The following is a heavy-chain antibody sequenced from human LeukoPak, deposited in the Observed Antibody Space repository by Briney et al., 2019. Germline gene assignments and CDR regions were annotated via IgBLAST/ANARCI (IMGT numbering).Heavy chain of an antibody. Sequence: ASVKVSCKASGGTFSSYAISWVRQAPGQGLEWMGGIIPIFGTANYAQKFQGRVTITTDESTSTAYMELSSLRSEDTAVYYCAREVYDFWSGYFDYWDQGTLVTVSS. J-gene: IGHJ4*02. D-gene: IGHD3-3*01. V-gene: IGHV1-69*05. CDR3: AREVYDFWSGYFDY. CDR1: GGTFSSYA. CDR2: IIPIFGTA.